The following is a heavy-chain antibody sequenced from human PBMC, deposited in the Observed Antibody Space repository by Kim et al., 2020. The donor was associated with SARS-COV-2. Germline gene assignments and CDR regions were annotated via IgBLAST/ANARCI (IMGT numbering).Heavy chain of an antibody. V-gene: IGHV3-30-3*01. CDR1: GFTFRNSA. Sequence: GGSLRLSCAASGFTFRNSALHWVRQAPGKGPEWVSVISYDGTTKYYADSVKGRFTISRDNSKETLYLHMNSLRIDDTGLYYCATDIAQWLAYRYFYGMDV. D-gene: IGHD6-19*01. CDR3: ATDIAQWLAYRYFYGMDV. CDR2: ISYDGTTK. J-gene: IGHJ6*01.